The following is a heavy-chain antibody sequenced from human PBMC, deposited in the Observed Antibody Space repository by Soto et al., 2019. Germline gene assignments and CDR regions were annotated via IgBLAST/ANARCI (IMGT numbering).Heavy chain of an antibody. CDR1: GFTFSSYG. D-gene: IGHD3-10*01. V-gene: IGHV3-33*01. CDR2: IWYDGSNK. CDR3: ARDSILWFGGNWFDP. Sequence: GGSLRLSCAASGFTFSSYGMHWVRQAPGKGLEWVAVIWYDGSNKYYADSVKGRFTITRDNSKNTLYLQMNSLRAEDTVVYYCARDSILWFGGNWFDPWGQGTLVTVSS. J-gene: IGHJ5*02.